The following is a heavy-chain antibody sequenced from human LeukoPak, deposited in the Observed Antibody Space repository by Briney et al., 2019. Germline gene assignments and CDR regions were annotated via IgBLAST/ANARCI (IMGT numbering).Heavy chain of an antibody. CDR1: GFTLSSYA. Sequence: GGSLSLSCAASGFTLSSYAMSWVRQGPGKGLEWVSAISVSGNTYHADSVRGRFTISRDNSKNALYLQMNSLRAEDTAIYYCAKSFGPVIAAAGTGADWGQGTLVTVSS. D-gene: IGHD6-13*01. CDR2: ISVSGNT. V-gene: IGHV3-23*01. CDR3: AKSFGPVIAAAGTGAD. J-gene: IGHJ4*02.